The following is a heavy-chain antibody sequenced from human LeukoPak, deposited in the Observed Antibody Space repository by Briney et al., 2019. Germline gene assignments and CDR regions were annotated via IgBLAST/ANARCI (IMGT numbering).Heavy chain of an antibody. CDR1: GGPISSYY. V-gene: IGHV4-59*12. Sequence: SETLSLTCTVSGGPISSYYWSWIRQPPGKGLEWIGEIYHSGSTNYNPSLKSRVTISVDKSKNQFSLKLSSVTAADTAVYYCARMSIAARPGPDYWGQGTLVTVSS. CDR3: ARMSIAARPGPDY. D-gene: IGHD6-6*01. J-gene: IGHJ4*02. CDR2: IYHSGST.